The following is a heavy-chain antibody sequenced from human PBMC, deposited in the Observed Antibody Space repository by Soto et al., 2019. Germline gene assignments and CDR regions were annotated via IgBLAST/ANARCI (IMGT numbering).Heavy chain of an antibody. Sequence: GESLKISCKGSGYSFTSYWIGWVRQMPGKGLEWMGIIYPGDSDTRYSPSFQGQVTISADKSISTAYLQWSSLKASDTAMYYCARYSYWSGGSCYHIDYWGQGTLVTVSS. CDR2: IYPGDSDT. J-gene: IGHJ4*02. V-gene: IGHV5-51*01. CDR1: GYSFTSYW. D-gene: IGHD2-15*01. CDR3: ARYSYWSGGSCYHIDY.